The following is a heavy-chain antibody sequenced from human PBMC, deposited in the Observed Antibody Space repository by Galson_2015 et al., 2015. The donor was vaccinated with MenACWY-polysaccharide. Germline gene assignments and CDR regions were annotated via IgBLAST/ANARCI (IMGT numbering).Heavy chain of an antibody. CDR1: GFTFSTYS. D-gene: IGHD2-15*01. CDR3: ARDVKVVAARDAADI. CDR2: ISGSSSTI. V-gene: IGHV3-48*02. Sequence: SLRLSCAASGFTFSTYSMTWVRQAPGKGLVWVSYISGSSSTIYYADSVKGRFTISRDNAKNSLYLQMDSLRDEDTAVYYCARDVKVVAARDAADISSQATMGTVSS. J-gene: IGHJ3*02.